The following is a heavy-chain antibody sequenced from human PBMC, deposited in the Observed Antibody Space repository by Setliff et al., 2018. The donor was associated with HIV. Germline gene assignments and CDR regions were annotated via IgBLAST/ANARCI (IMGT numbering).Heavy chain of an antibody. J-gene: IGHJ6*03. Sequence: ASVMVSCKASGYTFTNYGISWVRQAPGQGLEWIGWISAYNGNTNYAQKLQDRVTMTTDTTSTTAYMELRSLRSDDTAVYFCARMRFCRGGSCLPGSLYYYYMDVWGKGATVTVSS. CDR1: GYTFTNYG. CDR3: ARMRFCRGGSCLPGSLYYYYMDV. CDR2: ISAYNGNT. V-gene: IGHV1-18*01. D-gene: IGHD2-15*01.